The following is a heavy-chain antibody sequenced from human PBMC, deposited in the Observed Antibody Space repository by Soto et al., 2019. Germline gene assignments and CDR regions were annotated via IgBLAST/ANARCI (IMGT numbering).Heavy chain of an antibody. CDR1: GYSFTSYW. D-gene: IGHD2-2*02. J-gene: IGHJ6*02. Sequence: GESLKISCKGSGYSFTSYWISWVRQMPGKGLEWMGRIDPSDSYTNYSPSFQGHVTISADKSISTAYLQWSSLKASDTAMYYCARKGYCSSTSCYTAGVYYGMDVWGQGTTVTVYS. CDR3: ARKGYCSSTSCYTAGVYYGMDV. V-gene: IGHV5-10-1*01. CDR2: IDPSDSYT.